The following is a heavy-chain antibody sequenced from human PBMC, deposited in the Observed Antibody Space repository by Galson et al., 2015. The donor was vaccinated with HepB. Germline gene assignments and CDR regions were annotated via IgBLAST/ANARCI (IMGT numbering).Heavy chain of an antibody. V-gene: IGHV3-23*01. Sequence: SLRLSCAASGFTFSSYAMSWVRQAPGKGLEWVSAISGSGGSTYYADSVKGRFTISRDNSKNTLYLQMNSLRAEDTAVYYCAGNRLRYCSSTSCYEGEYYYYYGMDVWGQGTTVTVSS. CDR1: GFTFSSYA. J-gene: IGHJ6*02. D-gene: IGHD2-2*01. CDR3: AGNRLRYCSSTSCYEGEYYYYYGMDV. CDR2: ISGSGGST.